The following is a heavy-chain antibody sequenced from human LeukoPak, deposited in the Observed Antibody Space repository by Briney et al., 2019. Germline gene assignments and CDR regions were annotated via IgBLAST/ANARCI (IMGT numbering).Heavy chain of an antibody. CDR2: IDQVGNEK. D-gene: IGHD3-16*01. J-gene: IGHJ4*02. Sequence: PGGSLRLSCATSGFIFSSYWMSWVRQAPGKGLEWVANIDQVGNEKNYVDSVKGRFTISRDNAKNSLYLQMNSLRAEDTAVYYCARDRGFSTFDYWGQGTLVTVSS. CDR1: GFIFSSYW. V-gene: IGHV3-7*01. CDR3: ARDRGFSTFDY.